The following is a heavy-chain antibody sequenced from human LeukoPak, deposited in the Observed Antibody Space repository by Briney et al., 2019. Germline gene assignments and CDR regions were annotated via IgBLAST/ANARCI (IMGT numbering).Heavy chain of an antibody. Sequence: PGGSLRLSCAASGFTFSNYGMHWLRQAPGKGLEWVAFIRYDGTNKYYADSVKGRFTISRDNSKNTLSLQMNSLRAEDTAVYYCAKDGYNSTWYWFDPWGQGTLATVSS. V-gene: IGHV3-30*02. J-gene: IGHJ5*02. CDR3: AKDGYNSTWYWFDP. D-gene: IGHD6-13*01. CDR2: IRYDGTNK. CDR1: GFTFSNYG.